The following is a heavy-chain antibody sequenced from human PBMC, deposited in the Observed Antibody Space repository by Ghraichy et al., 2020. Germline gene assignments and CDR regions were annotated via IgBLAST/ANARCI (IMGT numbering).Heavy chain of an antibody. D-gene: IGHD3-3*01. Sequence: GGSLRLSCAASGFTFSSYAMSWVRQAPGKGLEWVSAISGSGGSTYYADSVKGRFTISRDNSKNTLYLQMNSLRAEDTAVYYCARIRITIFGVVISKPFDYWGQGTLVTVSS. CDR3: ARIRITIFGVVISKPFDY. V-gene: IGHV3-23*01. CDR2: ISGSGGST. J-gene: IGHJ4*02. CDR1: GFTFSSYA.